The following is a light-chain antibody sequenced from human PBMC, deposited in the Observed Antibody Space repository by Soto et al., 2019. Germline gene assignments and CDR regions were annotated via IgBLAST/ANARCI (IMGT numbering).Light chain of an antibody. V-gene: IGKV1-39*01. J-gene: IGKJ4*01. CDR3: QQSNSTPLT. CDR2: AAS. CDR1: QSISIY. Sequence: DIQMTQSPSSLSASVGDRVTITCRASQSISIYLNWYQQKPGKAPKFLIYAASSLQSGVPSRFSGSGSGTDFTLTISSLQPEDFATYYCQQSNSTPLTFGGGTKVEIK.